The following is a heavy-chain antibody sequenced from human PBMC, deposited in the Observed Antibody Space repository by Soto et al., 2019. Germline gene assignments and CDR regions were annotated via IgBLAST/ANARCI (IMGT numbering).Heavy chain of an antibody. J-gene: IGHJ4*02. D-gene: IGHD6-19*01. Sequence: VGSLRLSCAASGFTFSSYAMSWVRQAPGKGLEWVSAISGSGGSTYYADSVKGRFTISRDNSKNTLYLQMNSLRAEDTAVYYCATAVIAVAGREFDYWGQGTLVTVSS. V-gene: IGHV3-23*01. CDR3: ATAVIAVAGREFDY. CDR1: GFTFSSYA. CDR2: ISGSGGST.